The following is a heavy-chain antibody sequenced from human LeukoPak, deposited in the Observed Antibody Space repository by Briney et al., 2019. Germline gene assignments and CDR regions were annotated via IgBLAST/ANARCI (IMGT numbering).Heavy chain of an antibody. CDR3: ARELPQEQWLVGAFDI. CDR2: IYHDGSI. Sequence: PGGSLRLSCAASGFTVSSDYMSWVRQAPGKGLEWVSIIYHDGSIYYADSVKGRFTISRDNSKNTLYLQMNSLRAEDTAVYYCARELPQEQWLVGAFDIWGQGTMVTVSS. V-gene: IGHV3-53*05. J-gene: IGHJ3*02. D-gene: IGHD6-19*01. CDR1: GFTVSSDY.